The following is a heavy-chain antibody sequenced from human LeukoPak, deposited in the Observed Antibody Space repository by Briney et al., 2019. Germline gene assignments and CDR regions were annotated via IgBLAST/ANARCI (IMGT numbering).Heavy chain of an antibody. CDR3: AKDMAVDYVWGSYRGAFDY. D-gene: IGHD3-16*02. CDR2: ISGSGVST. J-gene: IGHJ4*02. CDR1: GFTFSSYA. V-gene: IGHV3-23*01. Sequence: GGSLRLSCAASGFTFSSYAMSWVRQAPGKGLEWVSAISGSGVSTYYADSVKGRFTISRDNSKNTLYLQMNSLRAEDTAVYYCAKDMAVDYVWGSYRGAFDYWGQGTLSPSPQ.